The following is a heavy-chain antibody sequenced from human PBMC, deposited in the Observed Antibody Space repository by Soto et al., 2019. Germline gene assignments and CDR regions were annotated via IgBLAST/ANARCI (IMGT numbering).Heavy chain of an antibody. CDR2: IKSKTDGGTT. CDR3: ATDGYDSSGYYDY. J-gene: IGHJ4*02. Sequence: GGSLRLSCAASGFTFSNAWMSWVRQAPGKGLEWVGRIKSKTDGGTTDYAAPVKGRFTISRDDSKNTLYLQMNSLKTEDTAVYYCATDGYDSSGYYDYWGQGTLVTVSS. V-gene: IGHV3-15*01. CDR1: GFTFSNAW. D-gene: IGHD3-22*01.